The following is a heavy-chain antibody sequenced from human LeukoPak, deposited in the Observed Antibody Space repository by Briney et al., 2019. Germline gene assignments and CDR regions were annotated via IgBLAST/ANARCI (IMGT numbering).Heavy chain of an antibody. CDR2: IDYSGSA. J-gene: IGHJ6*03. Sequence: NPSETLSLTCTVSGGSISSYDWTWIRQPPGEGLEWIGYIDYSGSANYNPSLKSRVTISIDTSKNQFSLKLNSVTAADTAVYYCARDLVGYYHYYMDVWGKGTTVTVSS. D-gene: IGHD6-6*01. CDR3: ARDLVGYYHYYMDV. CDR1: GGSISSYD. V-gene: IGHV4-59*01.